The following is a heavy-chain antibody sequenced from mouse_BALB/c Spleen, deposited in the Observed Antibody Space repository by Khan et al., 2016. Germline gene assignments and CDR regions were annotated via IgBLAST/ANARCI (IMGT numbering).Heavy chain of an antibody. V-gene: IGHV1S56*01. CDR1: GYTFTNYS. D-gene: IGHD2-4*01. CDR3: ERYCEYDDYAMDY. CDR2: IYPGTVHT. J-gene: IGHJ4*01. Sequence: QVQLQQSGPELVKPGASVRVSCKASGYTFTNYSIYWVKQRPGQGLEWIGWIYPGTVHTKYNEKFRGQATLTSDTSSSTAYMQLSSLTSEDSAVYCGERYCEYDDYAMDYWGQGTSVTVSS.